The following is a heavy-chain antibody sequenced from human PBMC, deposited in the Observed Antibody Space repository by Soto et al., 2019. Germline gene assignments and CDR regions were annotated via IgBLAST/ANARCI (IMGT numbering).Heavy chain of an antibody. V-gene: IGHV4-34*01. J-gene: IGHJ6*02. CDR1: GGSFSGYY. Sequence: SETLSLTCAVYGGSFSGYYWSWIRQPPGKGPEWIGEINHSGSTNYNPSLKSRVTISVDTSKNQFSLMLSSVTAAVTAVYYCARGGGIIQWLDIYYYYGMDVWGQGTTVTVSS. CDR2: INHSGST. CDR3: ARGGGIIQWLDIYYYYGMDV. D-gene: IGHD6-19*01.